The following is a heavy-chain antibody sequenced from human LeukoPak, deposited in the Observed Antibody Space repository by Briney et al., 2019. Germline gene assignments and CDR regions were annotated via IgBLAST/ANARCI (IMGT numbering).Heavy chain of an antibody. CDR2: ISGSGSTI. D-gene: IGHD6-13*01. CDR1: GFTFSDYY. J-gene: IGHJ4*02. V-gene: IGHV3-11*01. CDR3: ARFYSSSWYYFDY. Sequence: PGGSLRLSCAASGFTFSDYYMSWIRQAPGKGLEWVSYISGSGSTISYADSVKGRFTISRDNAKNSLYLQMNTLRAEDTAVYYCARFYSSSWYYFDYWGQGTLVTVSP.